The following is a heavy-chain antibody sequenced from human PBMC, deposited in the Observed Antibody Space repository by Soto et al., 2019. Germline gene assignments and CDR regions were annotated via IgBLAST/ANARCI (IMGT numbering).Heavy chain of an antibody. V-gene: IGHV4-39*01. J-gene: IGHJ5*02. CDR2: IYYSGST. CDR3: ARHKGPNWFDP. Sequence: LSLTCTVSGGSISSSSYYWGWNRQPPGKGLEWIVSIYYSGSTYYNPSLKSRVTISVDTSKNQFSLKLSSVTAADTAVYYCARHKGPNWFDPWGQGTLVTVSS. CDR1: GGSISSSSYY.